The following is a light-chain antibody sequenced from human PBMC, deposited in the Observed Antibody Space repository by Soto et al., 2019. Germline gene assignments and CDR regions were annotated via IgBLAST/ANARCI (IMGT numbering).Light chain of an antibody. CDR2: GDT. CDR3: HSYDRSLSGPV. Sequence: QSVLTQPPSVSGAPGQRVTISCTGSSSNIGAGYDVQWYQQLPGTAPKLLIYGDTNRPSGVPDRFSGSNSGTSASLAITGLHAEDESDYYCHSYDRSLSGPVFGGGTKVTVL. CDR1: SSNIGAGYD. V-gene: IGLV1-40*01. J-gene: IGLJ3*02.